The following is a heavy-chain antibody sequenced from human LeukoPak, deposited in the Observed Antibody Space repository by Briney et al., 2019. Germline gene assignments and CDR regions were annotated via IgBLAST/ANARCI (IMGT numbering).Heavy chain of an antibody. Sequence: PSETLSLTCTVSGGSINSALYYWAWIRQTPEQQLEWIGSVSHDGITKYGPSLGGRVSLSADTSKNAFFMEVNSVTAADTAVYYCVRHHKYCSSTSCYKVGDPTDAFDIWGLGTMVTVSS. CDR1: GGSINSALYY. CDR3: VRHHKYCSSTSCYKVGDPTDAFDI. J-gene: IGHJ3*02. D-gene: IGHD2-2*01. V-gene: IGHV4-39*01. CDR2: VSHDGIT.